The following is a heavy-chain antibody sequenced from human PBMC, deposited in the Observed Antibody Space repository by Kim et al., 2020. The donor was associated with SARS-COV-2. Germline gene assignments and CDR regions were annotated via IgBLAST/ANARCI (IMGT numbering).Heavy chain of an antibody. V-gene: IGHV1-18*01. CDR3: ARGNYISPYSSGWYRVSSEFDY. CDR2: ISAYNGNT. Sequence: ASVKVSCKASGYTFTSYGISWVRQAPGQGLEWMGWISAYNGNTNYAQKLQGRVTMTTDTSTSTAYMELRSLRSDDTAVYYCARGNYISPYSSGWYRVSSEFDYWGQGTLVTVSS. J-gene: IGHJ4*02. D-gene: IGHD6-19*01. CDR1: GYTFTSYG.